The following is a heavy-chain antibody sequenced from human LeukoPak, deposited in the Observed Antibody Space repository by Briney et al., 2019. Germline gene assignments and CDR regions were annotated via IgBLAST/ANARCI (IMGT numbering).Heavy chain of an antibody. V-gene: IGHV3-7*01. CDR2: IKEDGSGK. Sequence: GGSLRLSCAASGFTFNRHWMTWVRQAPGKGLEWVANIKEDGSGKYYVDSVKGRFTISRDNAKNSLYLQMNSLRAEDTAMYYCARHTPRGNNYFDYWGQGTLVTVSS. J-gene: IGHJ4*02. D-gene: IGHD3-16*01. CDR3: ARHTPRGNNYFDY. CDR1: GFTFNRHW.